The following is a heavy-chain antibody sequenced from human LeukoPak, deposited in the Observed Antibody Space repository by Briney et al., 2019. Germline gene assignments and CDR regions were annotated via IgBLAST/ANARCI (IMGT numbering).Heavy chain of an antibody. CDR3: ARATSITVIVVAKYYFDY. J-gene: IGHJ4*02. V-gene: IGHV3-48*01. CDR2: ISSDSGTR. Sequence: GGSLRLSCGASGLTFSTYSMNWVRQAPGDGRERVSYISSDSGTRYYADSVKGRFTISRDNAKNSLYLQMNSLRAEDTAVYYCARATSITVIVVAKYYFDYWGQGALVTVSS. CDR1: GLTFSTYS. D-gene: IGHD3-22*01.